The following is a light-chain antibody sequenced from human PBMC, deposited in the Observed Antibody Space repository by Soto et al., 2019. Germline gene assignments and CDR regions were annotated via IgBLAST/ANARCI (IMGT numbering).Light chain of an antibody. Sequence: EIVLIQSPATLSLSPGERATLSCRASQSVSSSYLAWYQQKPGQAPRLLIFDASNRAAGIPARFSGSGSETDLSITISSLESEDFAVYYCLQRSNWPWTFGQGTKVDIK. CDR1: QSVSSSY. J-gene: IGKJ1*01. CDR3: LQRSNWPWT. V-gene: IGKV3D-20*02. CDR2: DAS.